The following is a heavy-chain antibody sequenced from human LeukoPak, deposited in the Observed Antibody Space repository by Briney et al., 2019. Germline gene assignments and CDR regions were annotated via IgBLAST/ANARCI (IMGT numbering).Heavy chain of an antibody. J-gene: IGHJ4*02. CDR2: INHSGST. CDR1: GGSFSGYY. D-gene: IGHD3-22*01. V-gene: IGHV4-34*01. Sequence: SETLSLTXAVYGGSFSGYYWSWIRQPPGKGLEWIGEINHSGSTNYNPSLKSRVTISVDTSKNQFSLKLSSVTAADTAVYYCARGRSRRITMIVVVNPYDYWGQGTLVTVSS. CDR3: ARGRSRRITMIVVVNPYDY.